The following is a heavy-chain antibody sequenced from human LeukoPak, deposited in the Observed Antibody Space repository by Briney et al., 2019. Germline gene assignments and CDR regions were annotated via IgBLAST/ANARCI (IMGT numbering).Heavy chain of an antibody. D-gene: IGHD3-10*01. CDR2: ISAYNGNT. J-gene: IGHJ6*02. CDR1: GYTFTSYG. CDR3: ARAMVRGVILHYYGMDV. Sequence: ALVKVSCKASGYTFTSYGISWVRQAPGQGLEWMGWISAYNGNTNYAQKLQGRVTMTTDTSTSTAYMELRSLRSDDTAVYYCARAMVRGVILHYYGMDVWGQGTTVTVSS. V-gene: IGHV1-18*01.